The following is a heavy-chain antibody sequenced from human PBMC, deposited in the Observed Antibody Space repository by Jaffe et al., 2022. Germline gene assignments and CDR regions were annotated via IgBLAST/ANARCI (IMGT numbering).Heavy chain of an antibody. Sequence: EVQLVESGGGLVQPGRSLRLSCAASGFTFDDYAMHWVRQAPGKGLEWVSGISWNSGSIGYADSVKGRFTISRDNAKNSLYLQMNSLRAEDTALYYCAKDGEYSSSGGLDYWGQGTLVTVSS. CDR2: ISWNSGSI. CDR1: GFTFDDYA. V-gene: IGHV3-9*01. CDR3: AKDGEYSSSGGLDY. J-gene: IGHJ4*02. D-gene: IGHD6-6*01.